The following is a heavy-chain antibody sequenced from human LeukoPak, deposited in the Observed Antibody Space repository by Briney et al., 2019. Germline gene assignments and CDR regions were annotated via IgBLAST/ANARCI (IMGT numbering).Heavy chain of an antibody. CDR3: ARDTGDGVVVTATHAFDI. CDR2: SSSYI. Sequence: SSSYIYYADSVKGRFTISRDNAKNSLYLQMNSLRAEDTAVYYCARDTGDGVVVTATHAFDIWGQGTMVTVSS. V-gene: IGHV3-21*01. D-gene: IGHD2-21*02. J-gene: IGHJ3*02.